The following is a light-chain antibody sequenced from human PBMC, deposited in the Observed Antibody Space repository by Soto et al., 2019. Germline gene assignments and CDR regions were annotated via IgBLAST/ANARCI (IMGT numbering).Light chain of an antibody. CDR2: DAS. Sequence: EIVLTQSPATLSLSPGERATLSCRASQSVSSYLAWYQQKPGQAPRLLIYDASNRATGIPARFSGSGSGTDFTLTISSLETEDFAVYYCKQRSNWPLFTFGPGTKVDIK. CDR1: QSVSSY. J-gene: IGKJ3*01. CDR3: KQRSNWPLFT. V-gene: IGKV3-11*01.